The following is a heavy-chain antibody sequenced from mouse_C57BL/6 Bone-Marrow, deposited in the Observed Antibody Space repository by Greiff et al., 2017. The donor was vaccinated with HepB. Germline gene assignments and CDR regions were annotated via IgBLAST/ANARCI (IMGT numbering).Heavy chain of an antibody. D-gene: IGHD2-2*01. CDR3: ARVWFPAMDY. J-gene: IGHJ4*01. CDR2: INYDGSST. CDR1: GFTFSDYY. Sequence: EVQVVESEGGLVQPGSSMKLSCTASGFTFSDYYMAWVRQVPEKGLEWVANINYDGSSTYYLDSLKSRFIISRDNAKNILYLQMSSLKSEDTATYYCARVWFPAMDYWGQGTSVTVSS. V-gene: IGHV5-16*01.